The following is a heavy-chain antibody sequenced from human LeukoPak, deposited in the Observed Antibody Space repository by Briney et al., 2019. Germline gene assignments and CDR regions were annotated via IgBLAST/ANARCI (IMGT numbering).Heavy chain of an antibody. Sequence: GESLKISGKGSGYSFTSYWIGWVRQMPGKGLEWMGIIYPGDSDTRYSPSFQGQVTISADKSISTAYLQWSSLKASDTAMYYCARLRVRDGYNYYYYGMDVWGQGTTVTVSS. V-gene: IGHV5-51*01. CDR2: IYPGDSDT. J-gene: IGHJ6*02. CDR1: GYSFTSYW. D-gene: IGHD5-24*01. CDR3: ARLRVRDGYNYYYYGMDV.